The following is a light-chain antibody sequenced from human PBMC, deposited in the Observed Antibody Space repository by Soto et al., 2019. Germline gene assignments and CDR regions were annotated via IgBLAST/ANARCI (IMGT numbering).Light chain of an antibody. J-gene: IGLJ1*01. V-gene: IGLV2-11*01. CDR2: DVG. Sequence: QSALTQPRSVSGSPGQSVTISCTGSSSDVGAYDYVSWVKHHPGRAPKLVFYDVGKRPSGVPDRFSGSRSGNTASLTISGLLAEDESDYYCCAYAGNYGFVFGTGTKVTVL. CDR3: CAYAGNYGFV. CDR1: SSDVGAYDY.